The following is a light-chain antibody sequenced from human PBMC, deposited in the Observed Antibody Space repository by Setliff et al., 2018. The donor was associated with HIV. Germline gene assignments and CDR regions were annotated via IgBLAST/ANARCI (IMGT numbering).Light chain of an antibody. CDR1: GSDVGGYNY. Sequence: QSVLTQPASVSGSPGQSITISCTGTGSDVGGYNYVSWYQQQPGKAPKRIIYEVRNRPSGISNRFSGSKSGNTASLTISGLQAEDEADYYCSSYAISNTLPFGTGTKGTVL. CDR2: EVR. CDR3: SSYAISNTLP. J-gene: IGLJ1*01. V-gene: IGLV2-14*01.